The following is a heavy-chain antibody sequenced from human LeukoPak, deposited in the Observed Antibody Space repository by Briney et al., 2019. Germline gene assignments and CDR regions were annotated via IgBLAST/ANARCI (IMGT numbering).Heavy chain of an antibody. V-gene: IGHV3-23*01. J-gene: IGHJ5*02. D-gene: IGHD3-22*01. CDR3: AKSPYYYDSSGQLGTKDNWFDP. CDR1: GFTFSSYA. CDR2: ISGSGGST. Sequence: GGSLRLSCAASGFTFSSYAMSRVRQAPGKGLEWVSAISGSGGSTYYADSVKGRFTISRDNSKNTLYLQMNSLRAEDTAVYYCAKSPYYYDSSGQLGTKDNWFDPWGQGTLVTVSS.